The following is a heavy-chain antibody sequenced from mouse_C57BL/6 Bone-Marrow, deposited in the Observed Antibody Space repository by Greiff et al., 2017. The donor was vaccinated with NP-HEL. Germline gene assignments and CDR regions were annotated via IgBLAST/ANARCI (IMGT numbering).Heavy chain of an antibody. CDR2: IYPSDSET. V-gene: IGHV1-61*01. D-gene: IGHD2-5*01. Sequence: QVQLQQSGAELVRPGSSVKLSCKASGYTFTSYWMDWVKQTPGQGLEWIGNIYPSDSETHYNQKFQDKATLTVDKSSSTAYMQLSSLTSEDSAVYYCARIYYSNPLFYWGQGTTLTVSS. CDR3: ARIYYSNPLFY. J-gene: IGHJ2*01. CDR1: GYTFTSYW.